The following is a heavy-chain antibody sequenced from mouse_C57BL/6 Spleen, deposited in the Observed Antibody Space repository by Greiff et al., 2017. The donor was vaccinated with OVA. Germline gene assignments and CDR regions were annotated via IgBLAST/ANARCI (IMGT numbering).Heavy chain of an antibody. CDR2: IYPRSGNT. CDR3: ALYDGLGGFAY. Sequence: QVQLQQSGAELARPGASVKLSCKASGYTFTSYGISWVKQRTGQGLEWIGEIYPRSGNTYYNEKFKGKATLTADKSSSTAYMELRSLTSEDSAVYFCALYDGLGGFAYWGQGTLVTVSA. V-gene: IGHV1-81*01. J-gene: IGHJ3*01. CDR1: GYTFTSYG. D-gene: IGHD2-3*01.